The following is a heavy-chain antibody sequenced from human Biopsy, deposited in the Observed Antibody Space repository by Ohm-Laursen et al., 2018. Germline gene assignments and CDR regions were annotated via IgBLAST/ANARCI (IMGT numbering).Heavy chain of an antibody. CDR3: ARGGRYYYDSPDN. V-gene: IGHV4-61*01. Sequence: SETLSLTCTVSGDSLSSGPDNWSWVRQPPGQGLEYIGFIYSGGNTNYNPSLQNRVTMSVDTSKNQFSLKLYSVTAADTAVYYCARGGRYYYDSPDNWGQGTLVIVSS. CDR1: GDSLSSGPDN. J-gene: IGHJ4*02. D-gene: IGHD3-22*01. CDR2: IYSGGNT.